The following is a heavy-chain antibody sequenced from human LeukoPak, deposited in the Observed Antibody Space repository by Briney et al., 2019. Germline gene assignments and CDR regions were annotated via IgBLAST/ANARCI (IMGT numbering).Heavy chain of an antibody. CDR3: AKDLRWIQLWLLRGFDY. Sequence: GGSLRLSCAASGFTFSSYSMNWVRLAPGKGLEWVANIKEDGTETYYVDSVKGRFTISRDNAKNSLYLQMNSLRAEDTAVYYCAKDLRWIQLWLLRGFDYWGQGTLVTVSS. CDR2: IKEDGTET. J-gene: IGHJ4*02. V-gene: IGHV3-7*03. CDR1: GFTFSSYS. D-gene: IGHD5-18*01.